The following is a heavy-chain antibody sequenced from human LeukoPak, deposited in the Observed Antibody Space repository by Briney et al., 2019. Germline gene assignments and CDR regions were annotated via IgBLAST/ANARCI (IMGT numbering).Heavy chain of an antibody. CDR2: IYYSGST. CDR3: AXQVYSGYDFYES. Sequence: PSETLSLTCTVSGGSISSSSYYWGWIRQPPGKGLEWIGSIYYSGSTYYNPSLKSRVTISVDTSKNQFSLKLSSVTAADTAVYYCAXQVYSGYDFYESWGQGTLVTVSS. J-gene: IGHJ5*02. CDR1: GGSISSSSYY. D-gene: IGHD5-12*01. V-gene: IGHV4-39*01.